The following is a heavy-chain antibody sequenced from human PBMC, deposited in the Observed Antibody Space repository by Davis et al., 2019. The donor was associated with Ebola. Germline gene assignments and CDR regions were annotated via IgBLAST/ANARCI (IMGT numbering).Heavy chain of an antibody. CDR1: GCPISSGGYY. V-gene: IGHV4-31*01. CDR2: IYYSGST. Sequence: SETLSLTCTVSGCPISSGGYYWSWIRQHPGKGLVWIGYIYYSGSTYYNPSPKSLVTTSVDTSKNQFSLKLSSVTAADTAVYYCARSVPPETYFDYWGQGTLVTVSS. CDR3: ARSVPPETYFDY. J-gene: IGHJ4*02. D-gene: IGHD1-14*01.